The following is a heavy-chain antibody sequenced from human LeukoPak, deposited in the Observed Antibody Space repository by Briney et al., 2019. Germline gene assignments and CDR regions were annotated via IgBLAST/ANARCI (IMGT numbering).Heavy chain of an antibody. CDR2: LSGSAGGT. D-gene: IGHD3-16*02. CDR1: GITLSNYG. Sequence: GGSLRLSCGVSGITLSNYGMSWVRQAPGKGLEWVAGLSGSAGGTNYADSVKGRFTISRANSKNTLFLQMDRLRAEDTALYFCAKRGVVVRVFLVGFHKEAYYFDSWGQGAQVTVSS. V-gene: IGHV3-23*01. CDR3: AKRGVVVRVFLVGFHKEAYYFDS. J-gene: IGHJ4*02.